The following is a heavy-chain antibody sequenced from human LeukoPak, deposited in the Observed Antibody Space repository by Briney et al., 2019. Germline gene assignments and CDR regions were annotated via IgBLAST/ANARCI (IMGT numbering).Heavy chain of an antibody. V-gene: IGHV1-69*05. Sequence: SVKVSCKASGGTFSSYAISWVRQAPGQRLEWMGGIIPIFGTANYAQKFQGRVTITTDESTSTAYMALSSLRSEDTAVYYCARGPDCTNGVCYTFSWFDPWGQGTLVTVSS. CDR2: IIPIFGTA. CDR3: ARGPDCTNGVCYTFSWFDP. J-gene: IGHJ5*02. D-gene: IGHD2-8*01. CDR1: GGTFSSYA.